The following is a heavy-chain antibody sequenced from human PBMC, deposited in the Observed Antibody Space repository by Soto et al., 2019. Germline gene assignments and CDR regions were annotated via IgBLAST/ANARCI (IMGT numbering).Heavy chain of an antibody. V-gene: IGHV3-7*01. Sequence: GGSLRLSCAASGFTFSSYWMSWVRQAPGKGLEWVANIKQDGSEKYYVDSVKGRFTISRDNAKNSLYLQMNSLRAEDTAVYYCARSSSSEYDAFDIWGQGTMVTVSS. CDR1: GFTFSSYW. J-gene: IGHJ3*02. CDR3: ARSSSSEYDAFDI. D-gene: IGHD6-6*01. CDR2: IKQDGSEK.